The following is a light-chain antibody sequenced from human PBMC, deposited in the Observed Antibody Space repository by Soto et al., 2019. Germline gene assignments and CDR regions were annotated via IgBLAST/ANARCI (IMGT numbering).Light chain of an antibody. CDR3: MQTAHWPYT. J-gene: IGKJ2*01. V-gene: IGKV2-30*01. CDR2: KVF. Sequence: DVVMTQSPLSLPVTLGQSASISCTSSQSLVYADGNTYLNWLQQRPGQSPRRLIYKVFNRDSGVPDRFSGSASGSEFTLTISRVEAEYIGVYYCMQTAHWPYTFGRGTKVEIK. CDR1: QSLVYADGNTY.